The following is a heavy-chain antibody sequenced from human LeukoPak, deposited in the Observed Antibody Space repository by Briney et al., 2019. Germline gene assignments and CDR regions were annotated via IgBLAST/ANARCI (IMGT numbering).Heavy chain of an antibody. D-gene: IGHD6-13*01. V-gene: IGHV3-21*01. Sequence: GGSLRLSCAASGFTFSSYSMNWVRQAPGKGLEWVSSISSSSSYIYYADSVKDRFTISRDNAKNSLYLQMNSLRAEDTAVYYCARIPNIAAAGTSFDYWGQGTLVTVSS. CDR2: ISSSSSYI. CDR3: ARIPNIAAAGTSFDY. J-gene: IGHJ4*02. CDR1: GFTFSSYS.